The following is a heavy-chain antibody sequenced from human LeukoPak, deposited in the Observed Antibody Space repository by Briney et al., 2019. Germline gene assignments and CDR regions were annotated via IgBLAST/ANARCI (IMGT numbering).Heavy chain of an antibody. CDR2: IYYSGST. D-gene: IGHD1-26*01. CDR3: ARVQDELYYYYMDV. CDR1: GGSISSYY. Sequence: SETLSLTCTVSGGSISSYYWSWIRQPPGKGLEWIGYIYYSGSTNYNPSLKSRVTISVDTSKNQFSLKLSSVTAADTAVYYCARVQDELYYYYMDVWGKGTTVTVSS. J-gene: IGHJ6*03. V-gene: IGHV4-59*01.